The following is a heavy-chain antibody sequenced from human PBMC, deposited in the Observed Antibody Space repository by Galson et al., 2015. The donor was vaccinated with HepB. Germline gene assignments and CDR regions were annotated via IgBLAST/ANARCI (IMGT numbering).Heavy chain of an antibody. J-gene: IGHJ6*02. D-gene: IGHD3-16*01. CDR1: GFTFSSYA. Sequence: SLRLSCAASGFTFSSYAMHWVRQAPGKGLEWVAVISYDGSNKYYADSVKGRFTISRDNSKNTLYLQMNSLRAEDTAVYYCARDRSSRLNGMDVWGQGTTVTVSS. V-gene: IGHV3-30-3*01. CDR3: ARDRSSRLNGMDV. CDR2: ISYDGSNK.